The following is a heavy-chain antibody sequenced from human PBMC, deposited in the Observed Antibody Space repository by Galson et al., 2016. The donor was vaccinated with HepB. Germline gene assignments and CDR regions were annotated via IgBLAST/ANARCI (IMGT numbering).Heavy chain of an antibody. Sequence: PALVKPTQTLTLTCSFSGFSLSTSGVGVGWIRQPPGKALEWLALLYWDNNKRYSPSLKNRLTVTEDTSKKQVVLTMTNMDPVDTATYYCAHRRLNEWGYWYFDLWGRGTVVTVSS. CDR1: GFSLSTSGVG. V-gene: IGHV2-5*02. CDR2: LYWDNNK. J-gene: IGHJ2*01. D-gene: IGHD1-26*01. CDR3: AHRRLNEWGYWYFDL.